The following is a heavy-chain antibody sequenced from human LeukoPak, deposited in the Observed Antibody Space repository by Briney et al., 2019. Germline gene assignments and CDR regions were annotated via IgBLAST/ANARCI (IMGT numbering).Heavy chain of an antibody. Sequence: PGGSLRLSCAASGFTFSSYAMHWVRQAPGKGLEWVAVISYDGSNKYYADSVKGRFTISRDNSKNTLYLQMNSLRAEDTAVYYCARDPESRPGRDDYGDYVFDYWGQGTLVTVSS. J-gene: IGHJ4*02. V-gene: IGHV3-30-3*01. D-gene: IGHD4-17*01. CDR2: ISYDGSNK. CDR3: ARDPESRPGRDDYGDYVFDY. CDR1: GFTFSSYA.